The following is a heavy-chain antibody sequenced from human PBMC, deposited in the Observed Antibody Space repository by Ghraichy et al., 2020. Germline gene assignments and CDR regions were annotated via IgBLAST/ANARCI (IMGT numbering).Heavy chain of an antibody. Sequence: ASVKVSCKASGYTFTSYGISWVRQAPGQGLEWMGWISAYNGNTNYAQKLQGRVTMTTDTSTSTAYMELRSLRSDDTAVYYCAREQYSGLRYFDWPITERPGGNYYYYGMDVWGQGTTVTVSS. D-gene: IGHD3-9*01. CDR2: ISAYNGNT. J-gene: IGHJ6*02. CDR3: AREQYSGLRYFDWPITERPGGNYYYYGMDV. CDR1: GYTFTSYG. V-gene: IGHV1-18*01.